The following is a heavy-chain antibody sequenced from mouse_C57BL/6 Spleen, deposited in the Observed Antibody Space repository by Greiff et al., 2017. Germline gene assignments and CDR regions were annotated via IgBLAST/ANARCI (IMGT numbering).Heavy chain of an antibody. CDR1: GYAFSSSW. CDR3: AREGFIVLRY. D-gene: IGHD1-1*01. V-gene: IGHV1-82*01. J-gene: IGHJ3*01. CDR2: IYPGGGDT. Sequence: VQLQESGPELVKPGASVKISCKASGYAFSSSWMNWVKQRPGKGLEWIGRIYPGGGDTNYNGKFKGKATLTADKPSSTAYMQLSSLTSEYSAVYFCAREGFIVLRYWGQGTLVTVSA.